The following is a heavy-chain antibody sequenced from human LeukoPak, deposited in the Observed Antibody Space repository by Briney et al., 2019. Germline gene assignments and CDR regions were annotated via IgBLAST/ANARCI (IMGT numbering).Heavy chain of an antibody. V-gene: IGHV3-23*01. Sequence: HTGGSLRLSCAASGFTFSSSVMSWVRQAPGKGLEGVSVISGGGGTRYYADSVKGRFTISRDNSKNTLYLQMNSLRADDTAIYYCAKGGLSDRRFEYWGQGTLVTVSS. CDR3: AKGGLSDRRFEY. CDR1: GFTFSSSV. CDR2: ISGGGGTR. D-gene: IGHD3-16*02. J-gene: IGHJ4*02.